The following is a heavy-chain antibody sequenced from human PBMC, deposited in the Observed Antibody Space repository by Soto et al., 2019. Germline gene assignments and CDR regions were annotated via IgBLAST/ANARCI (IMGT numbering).Heavy chain of an antibody. D-gene: IGHD5-12*01. J-gene: IGHJ4*02. V-gene: IGHV1-46*01. Sequence: QVQLVQSGAEVKKPGASVKVSCKASGYTFTSFYIHWVRQAPGQGLEWIGIINTSGGSTSYAQKFQGRVTMTRDTSTSTVYMELSSLRSEDTAVYYCARANVATSTGIDYWGQGTLVTVSS. CDR3: ARANVATSTGIDY. CDR1: GYTFTSFY. CDR2: INTSGGST.